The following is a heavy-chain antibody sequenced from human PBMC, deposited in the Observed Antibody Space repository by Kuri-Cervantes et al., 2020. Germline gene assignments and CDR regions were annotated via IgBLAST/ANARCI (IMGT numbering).Heavy chain of an antibody. J-gene: IGHJ4*02. D-gene: IGHD3-16*01. V-gene: IGHV2-70*04. Sequence: SGPTLVKPTQTLTLTCTFSGFSLSTNGMRVTWVRQAPGKALEWLARIDWDDVEFYSPSLKTRLTISKDTSKNQVVLTMTDMDPVDTARYYCARYTSSAFDYWGRGILVTVSS. CDR3: ARYTSSAFDY. CDR2: IDWDDVE. CDR1: GFSLSTNGMR.